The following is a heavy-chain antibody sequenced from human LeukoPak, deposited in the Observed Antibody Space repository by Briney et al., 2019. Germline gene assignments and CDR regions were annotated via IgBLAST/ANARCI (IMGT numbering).Heavy chain of an antibody. CDR2: IHSDGST. CDR1: GFTFSSYS. V-gene: IGHV3-66*01. D-gene: IGHD3-10*01. Sequence: GGSLRLSCAASGFTFSSYSMNWVRQAPGKGLEWVSIIHSDGSTKYADSVKGRFIISRDNSKNTLYLQMNSLRAEDTAVYYCASRGPWGQGTLVTVCS. CDR3: ASRGP. J-gene: IGHJ5*02.